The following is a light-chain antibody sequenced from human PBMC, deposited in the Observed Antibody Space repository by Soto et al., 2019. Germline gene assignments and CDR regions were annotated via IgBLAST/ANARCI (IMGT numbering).Light chain of an antibody. CDR3: SSYKSDSSTL. J-gene: IGLJ3*02. Sequence: QPVLTQPASVSGSPGQSITMSCTGTSSDVGGYNYVSWYQQHPGEAPKLLIYDVTNRPSGISNRFSGSKSGNTASLTISGLQAEDEALYFCSSYKSDSSTLFGGGTKVTVL. V-gene: IGLV2-14*03. CDR1: SSDVGGYNY. CDR2: DVT.